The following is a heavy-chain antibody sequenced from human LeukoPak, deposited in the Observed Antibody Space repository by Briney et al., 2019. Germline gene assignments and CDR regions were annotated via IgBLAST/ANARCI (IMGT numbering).Heavy chain of an antibody. CDR3: ARAHPRLHYYDSSGYSTKYYYYYMDV. D-gene: IGHD3-22*01. CDR2: IIPIFGTA. J-gene: IGHJ6*03. V-gene: IGHV1-69*05. Sequence: SVKVSCKASGGTFSSYAISWVRQAPEQGLEWMGGIIPIFGTANYAQKFQGRVTITTDESTSTAYMELSSLRSEDTAVYYCARAHPRLHYYDSSGYSTKYYYYYMDVWGKGTTVTVSS. CDR1: GGTFSSYA.